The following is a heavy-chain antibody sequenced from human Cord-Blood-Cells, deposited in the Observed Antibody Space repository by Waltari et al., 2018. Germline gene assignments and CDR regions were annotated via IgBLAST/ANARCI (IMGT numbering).Heavy chain of an antibody. CDR2: IRSKANSYAT. Sequence: EVQLVESGGGLVQPGGSLKLSCSASGFTFSGSAMHWLRQASGKGLEWVGHIRSKANSYATAYAASVKGRFTISRDDSKNTAYLQMNSLKTEDTAVYYCTSAGATKALGPWGQGTLVTVSS. CDR1: GFTFSGSA. CDR3: TSAGATKALGP. J-gene: IGHJ5*02. V-gene: IGHV3-73*02. D-gene: IGHD1-26*01.